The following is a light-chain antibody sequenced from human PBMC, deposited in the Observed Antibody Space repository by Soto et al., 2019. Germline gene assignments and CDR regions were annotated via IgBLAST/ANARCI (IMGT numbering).Light chain of an antibody. CDR1: QSISSY. Sequence: DIQMTHSPSTVSESLGVRVTITCRASQSISSYFNWYQQKPGKAPKLLIYKASTLKSGVPSRFSGSGSGTEFTLTISSLQPDDFATYYCQHYNSYSEAFGQGTKV. V-gene: IGKV1-5*03. CDR2: KAS. CDR3: QHYNSYSEA. J-gene: IGKJ1*01.